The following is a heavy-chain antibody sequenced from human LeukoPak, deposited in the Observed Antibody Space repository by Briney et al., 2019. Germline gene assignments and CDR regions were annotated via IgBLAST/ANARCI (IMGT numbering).Heavy chain of an antibody. CDR1: EFTFSSYG. CDR2: ISYDGSNK. Sequence: GRSLRLSCAASEFTFSSYGMHWVRQAPGKGLEWVAVISYDGSNKYYADSVKGRFTISRDNSKNTLYLQMNSLRAEDTAVYYCAKDLVLRYFDWAFDYWGQGTLVTVSS. D-gene: IGHD3-9*01. CDR3: AKDLVLRYFDWAFDY. J-gene: IGHJ4*02. V-gene: IGHV3-30*18.